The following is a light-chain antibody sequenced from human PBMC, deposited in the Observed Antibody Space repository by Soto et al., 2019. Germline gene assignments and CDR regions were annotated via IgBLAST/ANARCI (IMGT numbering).Light chain of an antibody. CDR3: ASYVGNSTLV. CDR2: EVT. CDR1: SRNVGEYNY. J-gene: IGLJ2*01. V-gene: IGLV2-8*01. Sequence: QSALTQPPSASGSPGQSVTISCTGTSRNVGEYNYVSWYQQHPAKSPKLVIYEVTKRPSGVPDRFSGSKSGNTASLTVSGLQAEDEADYYSASYVGNSTLVFGGGTKLTVL.